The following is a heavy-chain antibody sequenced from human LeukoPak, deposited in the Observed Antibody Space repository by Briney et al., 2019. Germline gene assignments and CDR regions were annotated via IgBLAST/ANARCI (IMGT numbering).Heavy chain of an antibody. CDR3: ASWEARSYSSDPEYFDY. CDR2: IIPIFGTA. CDR1: GGTFSSYA. D-gene: IGHD6-19*01. Sequence: SVKVSCKASGGTFSSYAISWVRQAPGQGLEWMGGIIPIFGTANYAQKFQGRVTITTDESTSTAYMELSSLRSEDTAVYYCASWEARSYSSDPEYFDYWGQGTLVTVSS. J-gene: IGHJ4*02. V-gene: IGHV1-69*05.